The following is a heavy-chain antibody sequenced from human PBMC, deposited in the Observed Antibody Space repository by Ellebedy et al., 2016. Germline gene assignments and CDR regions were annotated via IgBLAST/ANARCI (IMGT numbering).Heavy chain of an antibody. CDR2: ISWDGGST. V-gene: IGHV3-43*01. J-gene: IGHJ4*01. CDR1: GFTFDDYT. Sequence: GESLKISCAASGFTFDDYTMHWVRQAPGKGLEWVSLISWDGGSTYYADSVKGRFTISRDNSKNSLYLQMNSLRTEDTALYYCAKVQYDSSGYYYNDYWGQGTLVTVSS. D-gene: IGHD3-22*01. CDR3: AKVQYDSSGYYYNDY.